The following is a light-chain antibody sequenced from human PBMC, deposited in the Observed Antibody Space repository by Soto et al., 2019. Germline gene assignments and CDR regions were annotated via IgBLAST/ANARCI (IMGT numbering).Light chain of an antibody. CDR2: YAS. V-gene: IGKV1-13*02. CDR1: QGINSA. Sequence: AIQVTQSPSSLSASVGDRVTVTCRASQGINSALAWYQQKPGNAPKLLISYASSLQSGVPSRFSGSGSGTDFTLTISSLQPEDFATYYCQQCNSYPLTFGGGTKVEIK. J-gene: IGKJ4*01. CDR3: QQCNSYPLT.